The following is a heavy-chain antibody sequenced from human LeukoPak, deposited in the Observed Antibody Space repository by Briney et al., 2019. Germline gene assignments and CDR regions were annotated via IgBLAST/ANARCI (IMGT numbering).Heavy chain of an antibody. Sequence: ASVTVSCKASGYTFTSYGIRWVRQAPAQAIEWMGWISAYNGNTNYAQKLQGRVTMTTDTSTSTAYMELRSLRSDDTAVYYCARDTDTLSRSDVWRQGSTVTVSS. CDR2: ISAYNGNT. D-gene: IGHD6-13*01. CDR1: GYTFTSYG. J-gene: IGHJ6*01. V-gene: IGHV1-18*01. CDR3: ARDTDTLSRSDV.